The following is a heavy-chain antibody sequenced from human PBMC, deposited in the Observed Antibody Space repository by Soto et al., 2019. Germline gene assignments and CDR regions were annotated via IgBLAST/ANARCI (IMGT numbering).Heavy chain of an antibody. CDR3: VRDSSIGSTYSGYDGINY. J-gene: IGHJ4*02. Sequence: QVQLVQSGAEVKKPGSSVKVSCKASRGTFSNEIITGVRQAPGQGLEWMGRIIPLLDIANYAPKFKGRVTITADKSTSTAYMELNSLRSEDTAVYYCVRDSSIGSTYSGYDGINYSGQGTLVTVSS. CDR1: RGTFSNEI. V-gene: IGHV1-69*08. D-gene: IGHD5-12*01. CDR2: IIPLLDIA.